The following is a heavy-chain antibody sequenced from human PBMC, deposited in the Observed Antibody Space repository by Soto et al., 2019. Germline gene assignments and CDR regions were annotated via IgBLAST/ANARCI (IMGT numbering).Heavy chain of an antibody. Sequence: QVQLVQSGAEVKKPGSSVKVSCKASGGTFSSYAISWVRQAPGQGLEWMGGIIPIFGTANYAQKFQGRVTITADESTSSAYMELSSLRSEDTAVYYCARDLSPIFKYSSRPEVGGMDVWGQGTTVTVSS. CDR3: ARDLSPIFKYSSRPEVGGMDV. V-gene: IGHV1-69*01. CDR1: GGTFSSYA. J-gene: IGHJ6*02. D-gene: IGHD6-13*01. CDR2: IIPIFGTA.